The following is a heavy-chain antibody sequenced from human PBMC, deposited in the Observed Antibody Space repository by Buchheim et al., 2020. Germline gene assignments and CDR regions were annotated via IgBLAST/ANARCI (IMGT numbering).Heavy chain of an antibody. D-gene: IGHD3-3*01. CDR2: IYYSGST. J-gene: IGHJ6*02. V-gene: IGHV4-31*03. CDR1: GGSISSGGYY. Sequence: QVQLQESGPGLVKPSQTLSLTCTVSGGSISSGGYYWSWIRQHPGKGLEWIGYIYYSGSTYYNPSLKSRVTISVDTSKNQFFLKLSSVTAADTAVYYCARGGSEYYDFWSGYRHYGMDVWGQGTT. CDR3: ARGGSEYYDFWSGYRHYGMDV.